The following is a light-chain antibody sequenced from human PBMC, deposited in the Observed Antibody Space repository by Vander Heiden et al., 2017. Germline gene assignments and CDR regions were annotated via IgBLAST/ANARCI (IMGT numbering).Light chain of an antibody. V-gene: IGKV1-39*01. CDR1: QSISSY. CDR2: AAS. CDR3: QQSYSTPLT. J-gene: IGKJ4*01. Sequence: IQMTQSPSFLSASVGDRVTITCRASQSISSYLNWYQQKPGKAPKLLIYAASSLQSGVPSRFSGSGSGTDFTLTISSLQPEDFATYYCQQSYSTPLTFGGGTKVEIK.